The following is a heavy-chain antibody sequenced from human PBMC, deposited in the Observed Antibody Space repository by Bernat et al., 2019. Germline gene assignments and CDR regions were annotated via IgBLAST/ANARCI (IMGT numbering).Heavy chain of an antibody. Sequence: EMQLVESGGCLVNPGVSLRLSCEASGFTFNNAWMSWLRQAPGKGLEWVGRIKSKTDAGTPDYAAPVKGRFTISRDDSKNTRYLQMNSLKTEDTAVYYCTTGVHRDGYKLRGYDAFDIWGQGTMVTVSS. J-gene: IGHJ3*02. V-gene: IGHV3-15*01. CDR1: GFTFNNAW. D-gene: IGHD5-24*01. CDR2: IKSKTDAGTP. CDR3: TTGVHRDGYKLRGYDAFDI.